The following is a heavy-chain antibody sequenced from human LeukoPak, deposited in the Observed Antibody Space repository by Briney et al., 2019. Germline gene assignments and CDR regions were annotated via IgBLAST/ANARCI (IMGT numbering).Heavy chain of an antibody. D-gene: IGHD6-19*01. J-gene: IGHJ5*02. CDR1: GYTFTSYG. Sequence: ASVKVSCKASGYTFTSYGISWVRQAPGQGLEWMGWISAYNGNTNYAQKFQGRVTMTRDTSISTAYMELSRLRSDDTAVYYCARVKRGAGRIGNWFDPWGQGTLVTVSS. V-gene: IGHV1-18*01. CDR3: ARVKRGAGRIGNWFDP. CDR2: ISAYNGNT.